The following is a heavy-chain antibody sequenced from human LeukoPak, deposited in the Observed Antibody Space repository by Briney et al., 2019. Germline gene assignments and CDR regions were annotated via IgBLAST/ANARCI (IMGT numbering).Heavy chain of an antibody. CDR3: AKSMEGYFDY. CDR1: GFTFDDYA. D-gene: IGHD2/OR15-2a*01. J-gene: IGHJ4*02. CDR2: ISWNSGSI. V-gene: IGHV3-9*01. Sequence: GGSLRLSCAASGFTFDDYAMRWVRHAPGKGLEWVSGISWNSGSIGYADSVKGRLTISRDNAKNSLYLQMNSLRAEDTALYYCAKSMEGYFDYWGQGTLVTVSS.